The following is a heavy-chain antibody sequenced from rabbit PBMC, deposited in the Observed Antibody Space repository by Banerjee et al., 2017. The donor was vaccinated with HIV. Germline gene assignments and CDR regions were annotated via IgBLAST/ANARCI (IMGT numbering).Heavy chain of an antibody. J-gene: IGHJ4*01. CDR3: ARWGYGGSANADNNL. CDR2: IYGGSSGST. V-gene: IGHV1S40*01. D-gene: IGHD4-2*01. Sequence: VRQAPGKGLELIACIYGGSSGSTYYATWAKGRFSISKTSSTTVTLQMTSLTAADTATYFCARWGYGGSANADNNLWGPGTLVTVS.